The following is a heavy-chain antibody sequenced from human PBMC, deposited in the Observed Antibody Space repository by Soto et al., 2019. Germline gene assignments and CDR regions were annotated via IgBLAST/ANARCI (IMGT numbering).Heavy chain of an antibody. CDR2: IWYDGSNK. V-gene: IGHV3-33*01. CDR1: VFTCSSYG. Sequence: GSLRRSCAASVFTCSSYGMHWVRQAPGKGLEWVAVIWYDGSNKYYADSVKGRFTISRDNSKNTLYLQMNSLRAEDTAVYYCARDFNYGDYYYGTDVWGQGTTVTVSS. D-gene: IGHD4-17*01. J-gene: IGHJ6*02. CDR3: ARDFNYGDYYYGTDV.